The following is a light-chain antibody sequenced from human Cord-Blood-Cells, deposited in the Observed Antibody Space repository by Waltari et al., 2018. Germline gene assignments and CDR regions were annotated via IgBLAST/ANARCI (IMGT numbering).Light chain of an antibody. V-gene: IGLV2-14*01. CDR2: DVS. Sequence: QSALTQPASVSGSPGQSITISCPGTSSAVGGYNYVSWYQQHPGKAPKPMIYDVSKRPSGVSNRFSGSKSGNTASLTISGLQAEDEADYYCSSYTSSSTWVFGGGTKLTVL. CDR3: SSYTSSSTWV. CDR1: SSAVGGYNY. J-gene: IGLJ3*02.